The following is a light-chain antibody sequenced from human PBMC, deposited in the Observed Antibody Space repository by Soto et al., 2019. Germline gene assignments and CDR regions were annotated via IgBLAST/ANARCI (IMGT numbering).Light chain of an antibody. J-gene: IGKJ2*01. CDR3: QQYSSLPHT. CDR2: GIS. Sequence: ESVLTQSPGTLSLSPGERATLSCRASQSVTNRYFAWYQQRPGQAPRLLIYGISNRATGIPDRFSGSGSGTDFTLTISRLEPEDLVVYYCQQYSSLPHTVGQGPKLEVK. V-gene: IGKV3-20*01. CDR1: QSVTNRY.